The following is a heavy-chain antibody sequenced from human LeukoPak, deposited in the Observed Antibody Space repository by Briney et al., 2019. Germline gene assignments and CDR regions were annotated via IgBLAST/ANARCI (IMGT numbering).Heavy chain of an antibody. CDR2: ISAYNGNT. Sequence: GASVKVSCKASGYTFTIYGISWVRQAPGQGLEWMGWISAYNGNTNYAQKLQGRVTMTTDTSTSTAYMELRSLRSDDTAVYYCARFYYDSSGYYFGLDYWGQGTLVTVSS. V-gene: IGHV1-18*01. D-gene: IGHD3-22*01. CDR3: ARFYYDSSGYYFGLDY. J-gene: IGHJ4*02. CDR1: GYTFTIYG.